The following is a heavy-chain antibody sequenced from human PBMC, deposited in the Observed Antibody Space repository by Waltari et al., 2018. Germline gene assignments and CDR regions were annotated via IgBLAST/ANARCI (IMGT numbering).Heavy chain of an antibody. CDR2: ISPSFGTA. J-gene: IGHJ4*02. Sequence: QVQLVQSGAEVKKPGSSVKVSCKASGGTFSSYAISWVRQAPGQGLEWMGGISPSFGTANYAQKFQGRVTITADESTSTAYMELSSLRSEDTAVYYCARDPIYGAGSPGIDYWGQGTLVTVSS. CDR3: ARDPIYGAGSPGIDY. D-gene: IGHD3-10*01. V-gene: IGHV1-69*01. CDR1: GGTFSSYA.